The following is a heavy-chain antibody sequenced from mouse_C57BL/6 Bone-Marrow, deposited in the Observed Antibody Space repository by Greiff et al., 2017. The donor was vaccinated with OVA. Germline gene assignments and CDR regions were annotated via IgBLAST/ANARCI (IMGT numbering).Heavy chain of an antibody. CDR2: IYPYNGVS. CDR1: GYSFTGYY. D-gene: IGHD1-1*01. V-gene: IGHV1-31*01. Sequence: VHVKQSGPELVKPGASVKISCKASGYSFTGYYMHWVKQSHGNILDWIGYIYPYNGVSSYNQKFKGKATLTVDKSSSTAYMELRSLTSEDSAVYYCAREYYYGSSYPFAYWGQGTLVTVSA. J-gene: IGHJ3*01. CDR3: AREYYYGSSYPFAY.